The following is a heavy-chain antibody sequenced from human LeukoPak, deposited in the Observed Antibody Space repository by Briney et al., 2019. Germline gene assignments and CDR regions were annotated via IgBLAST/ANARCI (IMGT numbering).Heavy chain of an antibody. J-gene: IGHJ4*02. CDR3: ARAYDSSYYFDY. CDR2: IYYSGST. D-gene: IGHD3-22*01. Sequence: SETLSLTCTVSAGSINNYYWSWIRQPPGKGLEWIGYIYYSGSTYYNPSLKSRDTISVDTSKNQFSLKLSSVTAADTAVYYCARAYDSSYYFDYWGQGTLVTVSS. CDR1: AGSINNYY. V-gene: IGHV4-59*06.